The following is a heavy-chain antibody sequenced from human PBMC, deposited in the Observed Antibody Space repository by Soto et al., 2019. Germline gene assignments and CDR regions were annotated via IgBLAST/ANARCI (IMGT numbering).Heavy chain of an antibody. CDR2: IIPILGIA. J-gene: IGHJ4*02. D-gene: IGHD6-13*01. Sequence: QVQLVQSGAEVKKPGSSVKVSCKASGGTFSSYTISWVRQAPGQGLEWMGRIIPILGIANYAQKFQGRVTITADKSTSTAYMELSSLRSEDTAVYYGARGSSSWSLDYWGQGTLVTVSS. V-gene: IGHV1-69*02. CDR1: GGTFSSYT. CDR3: ARGSSSWSLDY.